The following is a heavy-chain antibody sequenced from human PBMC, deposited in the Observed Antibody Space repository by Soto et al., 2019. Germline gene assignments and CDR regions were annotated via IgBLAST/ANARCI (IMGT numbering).Heavy chain of an antibody. V-gene: IGHV1-69*06. D-gene: IGHD2-2*01. CDR1: GGTFSSYA. CDR3: ASMVYCSSTSCYDYYYYGMDV. Sequence: QVQLVQSGAEVKKPGSSVKVSCKASGGTFSSYAISWVRQAPGQGLEWMGGIIPIFGTANYAQKFQGRVSSTADKSTSTAYMELSSLRSEDTALYYCASMVYCSSTSCYDYYYYGMDVWGQGTTVTVSS. J-gene: IGHJ6*02. CDR2: IIPIFGTA.